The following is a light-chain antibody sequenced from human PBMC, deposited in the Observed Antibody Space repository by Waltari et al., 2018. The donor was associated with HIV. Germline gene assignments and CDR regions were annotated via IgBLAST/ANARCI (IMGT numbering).Light chain of an antibody. CDR1: QNVSSN. J-gene: IGKJ4*01. CDR2: DAS. Sequence: ERVMTQSPATLSVPPGERVTLSCRASQNVSSNLAWYQQKPGQAPRLLIYDASTRVTAMTGRFSGSGSGTEFTLTISSLQSADFAAYYCQQYNNWPLTFGGGTKVEIK. V-gene: IGKV3-15*01. CDR3: QQYNNWPLT.